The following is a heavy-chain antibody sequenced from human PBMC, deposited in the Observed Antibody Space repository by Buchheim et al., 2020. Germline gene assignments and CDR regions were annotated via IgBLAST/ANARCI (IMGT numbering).Heavy chain of an antibody. D-gene: IGHD3-22*01. CDR2: INHSGST. CDR1: GGSFSGYY. J-gene: IGHJ6*02. CDR3: ARGTPMTMIVVVKRYYYYGMDV. Sequence: QVQLQQWGAGLLKPSETLSLTCAVYGGSFSGYYWSWIRQPPGKGLEWIGEINHSGSTNYNPSLKSRVTISVDTSKNQFSLQLSSVTAADTAVYYCARGTPMTMIVVVKRYYYYGMDVWGQGTT. V-gene: IGHV4-34*01.